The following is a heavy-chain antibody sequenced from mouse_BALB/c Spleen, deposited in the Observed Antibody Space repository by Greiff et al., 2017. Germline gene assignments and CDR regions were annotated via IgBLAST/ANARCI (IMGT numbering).Heavy chain of an antibody. CDR2: ISSGSSTI. J-gene: IGHJ4*01. CDR1: GFTFSSFG. Sequence: EVKLVESGGGLVQPGGSRKLSCAASGFTFSSFGMHWVRQAPEKGLEWVAYISSGSSTIYYADTVKGRFTISRDNPKNTLFLQMTSLRSEDTAMYYCARGGIRRSYYAMDYWGQGTSVTVSS. D-gene: IGHD1-1*01. CDR3: ARGGIRRSYYAMDY. V-gene: IGHV5-17*02.